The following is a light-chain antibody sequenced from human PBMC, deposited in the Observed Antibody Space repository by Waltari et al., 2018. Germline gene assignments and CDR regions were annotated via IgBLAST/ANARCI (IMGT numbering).Light chain of an antibody. CDR1: QSISSY. CDR2: AAS. Sequence: DIQMTQSPSSLSASVGDRVTITCRASQSISSYLNWYQQKPGKAPKLWIYAASSLQSGVPSRFSGSGSGTDFTLTISSLQPEDFATYYCQQSYSTPRTFGQGTKVEIK. J-gene: IGKJ1*01. V-gene: IGKV1-39*01. CDR3: QQSYSTPRT.